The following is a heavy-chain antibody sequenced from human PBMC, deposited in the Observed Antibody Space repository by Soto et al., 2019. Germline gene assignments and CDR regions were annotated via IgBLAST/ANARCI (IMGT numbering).Heavy chain of an antibody. Sequence: PGESLKISCKGSGYSFTTYWIGWVRQMPGKGLEWMGIIYPGDSETGYSPSFRGQVTISADKSISTAYLQWSSLKASDTAMYYCARQGVTGRYYFDYWAQGTLVTVSS. CDR3: ARQGVTGRYYFDY. J-gene: IGHJ4*02. CDR2: IYPGDSET. CDR1: GYSFTTYW. D-gene: IGHD3-10*01. V-gene: IGHV5-51*01.